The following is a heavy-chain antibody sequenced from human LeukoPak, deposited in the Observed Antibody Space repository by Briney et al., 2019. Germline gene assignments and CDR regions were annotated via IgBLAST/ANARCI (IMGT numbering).Heavy chain of an antibody. CDR3: ARDGPPYDSSGYYFPY. Sequence: GRSLRLSCAASGFTFSSYGMHWVRQAPGKGLEWVAVIWYDGSNKYYADSVKGRSTISRDNSKNTLYLQMNSLRAEDTAVYYCARDGPPYDSSGYYFPYWGQGTLVTVSS. CDR2: IWYDGSNK. D-gene: IGHD3-22*01. CDR1: GFTFSSYG. J-gene: IGHJ4*02. V-gene: IGHV3-33*01.